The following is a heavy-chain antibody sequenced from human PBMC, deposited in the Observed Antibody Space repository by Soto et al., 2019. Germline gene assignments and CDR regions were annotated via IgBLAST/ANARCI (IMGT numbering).Heavy chain of an antibody. CDR1: GFTFSSYW. J-gene: IGHJ6*02. CDR2: IRNNSSEI. V-gene: IGHV3-7*04. CDR3: ARAGRGKYYYYYGMDV. Sequence: GGSLRLSCAASGFTFSSYWMSWVRQAPGKGLEWVSSIRNNSSEIYYADSVKGRFTISRDNAKNSLYLQMNSLRAEDTAVYYCARAGRGKYYYYYGMDVWGQGTTVTVSS.